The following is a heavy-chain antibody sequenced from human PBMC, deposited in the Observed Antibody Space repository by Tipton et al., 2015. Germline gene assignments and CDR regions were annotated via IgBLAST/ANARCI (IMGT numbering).Heavy chain of an antibody. J-gene: IGHJ4*02. Sequence: TLSLTCTVSGASLNSGGYYWSWIRQHPGKGLEWIGSIYYSGSTYYNPSLKSRVTISVDTSKNQFSLKLTSVTAADTAVYYCARHSSRLAHYYFHYWGQGTLVTVSS. CDR1: GASLNSGGYY. V-gene: IGHV4-39*01. CDR3: ARHSSRLAHYYFHY. CDR2: IYYSGST. D-gene: IGHD2-21*01.